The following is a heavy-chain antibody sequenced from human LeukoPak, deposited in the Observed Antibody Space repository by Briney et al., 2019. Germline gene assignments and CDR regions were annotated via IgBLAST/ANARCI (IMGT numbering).Heavy chain of an antibody. J-gene: IGHJ4*02. D-gene: IGHD5-24*01. CDR3: TPQMATIR. Sequence: NPGGSLRLSCATSGFTFSNAWMSWVRQAPGKGPEWVGRIKSITDGGTADYAAPVKGRFIITRDDSKNTLFLQMDSPKTEDTAVYYCTPQMATIRWGQGTLVTVSS. CDR1: GFTFSNAW. V-gene: IGHV3-15*01. CDR2: IKSITDGGTA.